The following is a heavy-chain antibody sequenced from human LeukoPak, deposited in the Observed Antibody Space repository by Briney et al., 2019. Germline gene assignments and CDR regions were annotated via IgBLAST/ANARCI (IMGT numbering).Heavy chain of an antibody. D-gene: IGHD3-10*01. CDR3: ARENLNYYGSGSYLY. CDR2: INPETGAT. J-gene: IGHJ4*02. CDR1: GYPFSGYY. Sequence: ASVKVSCKASGYPFSGYYIHWVRQGPGQGHEWLGWINPETGATKYAQRFEGRVTLTRDTSVTTVHMELSGLRSDDSAVYYCARENLNYYGSGSYLYWGQGSQVTVSS. V-gene: IGHV1-2*02.